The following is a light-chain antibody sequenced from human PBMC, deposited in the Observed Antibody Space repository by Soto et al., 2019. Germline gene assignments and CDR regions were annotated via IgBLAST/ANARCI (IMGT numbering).Light chain of an antibody. V-gene: IGLV2-14*01. Sequence: QSALTQPASVSGSPGQSITISCTGSINDVGGYNYVSWYQQYPGKAPKLMIYDVSNRPSGVSNRFSGSKSGNTASLTISGLQAEDEADYYCSSYTTTSRLFGGGTKLTVL. CDR3: SSYTTTSRL. CDR2: DVS. J-gene: IGLJ2*01. CDR1: INDVGGYNY.